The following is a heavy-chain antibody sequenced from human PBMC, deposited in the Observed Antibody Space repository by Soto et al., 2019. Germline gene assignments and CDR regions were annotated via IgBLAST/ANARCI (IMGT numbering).Heavy chain of an antibody. CDR1: GFTFDDYA. V-gene: IGHV3-43*02. CDR3: AKALIHSSSALYYYYDGMDV. CDR2: ISGDGGST. J-gene: IGHJ6*02. Sequence: GGSLRLSCAASGFTFDDYAMHWVRQDPGKGLEWVSLISGDGGSTYYADSVKGRFTISRDNSKNSLYLQMNSLRTEDTALYYCAKALIHSSSALYYYYDGMDVWGQGTTVTVSS. D-gene: IGHD6-6*01.